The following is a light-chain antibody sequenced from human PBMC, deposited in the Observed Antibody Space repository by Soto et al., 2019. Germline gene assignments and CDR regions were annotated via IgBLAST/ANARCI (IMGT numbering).Light chain of an antibody. Sequence: QSVLTQPHSASGSPGQSVTISCTGTPSDVGASNYVSWYQQQPGKAPKLMISEVSKRPSGVPDRFAGSKSGNTASLTVSGLQAEDEADYYCSSSAGTKNMVFGAGTKLTVL. CDR1: PSDVGASNY. CDR3: SSSAGTKNMV. J-gene: IGLJ2*01. CDR2: EVS. V-gene: IGLV2-8*01.